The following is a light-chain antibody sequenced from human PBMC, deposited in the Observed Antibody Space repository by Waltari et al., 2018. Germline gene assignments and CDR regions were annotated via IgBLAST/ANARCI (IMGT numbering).Light chain of an antibody. CDR1: KLGANY. CDR2: QDS. Sequence: SYQLTQPPSVSVSPGQTTTITCSGEKLGANYVCGYQQKSGQSPVLVIYQDSARPSGVPERFSGSTSGNTATLTIRGTQATDEADYYCQAWDRNTYVFGSGTKVTVL. CDR3: QAWDRNTYV. V-gene: IGLV3-1*01. J-gene: IGLJ1*01.